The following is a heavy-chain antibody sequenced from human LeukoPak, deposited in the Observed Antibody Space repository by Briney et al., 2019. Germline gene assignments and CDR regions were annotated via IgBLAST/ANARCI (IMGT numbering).Heavy chain of an antibody. CDR2: MNPNSANT. V-gene: IGHV1-8*03. Sequence: ASVKVSCRASGYTFTRYDIHWVRQATGQGLEWMGWMNPNSANTGYAQKFQGRVTITGSTSINTAYMELRSLRSEDTAVYYCARGEEDLGMDVWGQGTTVTVSS. J-gene: IGHJ6*02. CDR3: ARGEEDLGMDV. D-gene: IGHD2-15*01. CDR1: GYTFTRYD.